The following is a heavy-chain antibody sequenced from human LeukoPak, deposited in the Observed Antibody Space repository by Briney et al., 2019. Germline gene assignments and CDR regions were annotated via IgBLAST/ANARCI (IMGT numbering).Heavy chain of an antibody. D-gene: IGHD5-12*01. V-gene: IGHV3-30*04. J-gene: IGHJ4*02. Sequence: PGGSLRLSCAASGFTFSSYAMHWVRQAPGKGLEWVAVISYDGSNKYYADSVKGRFTISRGNSKNTLYLQMNSLRAEDTAVYYCARGPSGYHNTGGQGTLVTVSS. CDR1: GFTFSSYA. CDR3: ARGPSGYHNT. CDR2: ISYDGSNK.